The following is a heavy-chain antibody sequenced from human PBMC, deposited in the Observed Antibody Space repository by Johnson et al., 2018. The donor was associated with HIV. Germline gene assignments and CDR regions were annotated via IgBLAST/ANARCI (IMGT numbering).Heavy chain of an antibody. J-gene: IGHJ3*02. Sequence: QVQLVESGGGVVQPGRSLRLSCAASGFTFSSYAMHWVRQAPGKGLEWVALISYDGPNKYYADSVKGRFTISRDNAKNSLYLQMNSLRAEDTAVYYCTGPHYCSSTSCYDAFDIWGQGTMVTVSS. CDR1: GFTFSSYA. CDR3: TGPHYCSSTSCYDAFDI. CDR2: ISYDGPNK. D-gene: IGHD2-2*01. V-gene: IGHV3-30-3*01.